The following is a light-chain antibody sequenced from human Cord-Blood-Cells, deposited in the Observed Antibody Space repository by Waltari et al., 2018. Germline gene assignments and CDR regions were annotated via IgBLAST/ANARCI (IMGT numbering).Light chain of an antibody. J-gene: IGLJ1*01. CDR1: SSDVGGYNY. CDR3: SSYTSSSTLV. Sequence: QSALTQPASVSGSPGQSITISCTGTSSDVGGYNYVSWYQQHPGKAPKLMIYDVSNRPSGVSNRFAXSKSXNTASLTISGLQAEDEADYYCSSYTSSSTLVFGTGTKVTVL. V-gene: IGLV2-14*03. CDR2: DVS.